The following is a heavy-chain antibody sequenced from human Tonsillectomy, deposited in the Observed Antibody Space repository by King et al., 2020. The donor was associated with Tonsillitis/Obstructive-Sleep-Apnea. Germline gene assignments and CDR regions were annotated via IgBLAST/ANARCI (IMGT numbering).Heavy chain of an antibody. J-gene: IGHJ5*02. CDR2: ISNDGSNK. V-gene: IGHV3-30*04. CDR1: GFIFSIYA. CDR3: ASEWSSGLANWFDP. D-gene: IGHD6-19*01. Sequence: VQLVESGGGMVQPGRSLRLSCAASGFIFSIYAVHWVRQVPGKGLEWVAIISNDGSNKYYADSVKGRFTISRDKSKNTLYFQMNSLRAEDTAVYYCASEWSSGLANWFDPWGQGTLVTVSS.